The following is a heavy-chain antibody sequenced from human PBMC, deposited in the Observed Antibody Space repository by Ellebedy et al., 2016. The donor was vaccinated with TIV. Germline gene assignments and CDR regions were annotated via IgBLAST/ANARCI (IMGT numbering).Heavy chain of an antibody. CDR1: GFTFSDYA. D-gene: IGHD6-19*01. V-gene: IGHV3-23*01. J-gene: IGHJ4*02. CDR2: IGMSAGVT. Sequence: GESLKISCAASGFTFSDYALNWVRHPPGKGLEWVSHIGMSAGVTNHAVSVKGRFTISRDNSKNTVYLQMDSLRAEDTAIYYCARYNGWLVFDYWGQGTPVTVSS. CDR3: ARYNGWLVFDY.